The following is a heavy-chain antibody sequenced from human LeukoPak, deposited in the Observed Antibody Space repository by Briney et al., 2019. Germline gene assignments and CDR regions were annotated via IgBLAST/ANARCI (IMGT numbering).Heavy chain of an antibody. D-gene: IGHD3-22*01. V-gene: IGHV1-46*01. CDR3: AREENYYDSSGYYLHNFDY. CDR2: INPSGGST. Sequence: ASVKVSCKASGYTFTSYYMHWVRQAPGQGLVWMGIINPSGGSTSYAQKFQGRVTMTRDTSTSTVYMELSSLRSEDTAVYYCAREENYYDSSGYYLHNFDYWGQGTLVTVSS. CDR1: GYTFTSYY. J-gene: IGHJ4*02.